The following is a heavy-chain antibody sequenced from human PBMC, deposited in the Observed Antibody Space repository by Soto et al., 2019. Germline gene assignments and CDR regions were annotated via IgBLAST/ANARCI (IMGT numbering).Heavy chain of an antibody. CDR1: GFTFSSYA. CDR3: AKDRQGSYFDY. J-gene: IGHJ4*02. CDR2: ISGSGVST. D-gene: IGHD1-26*01. V-gene: IGHV3-23*01. Sequence: EVQLLESGGGLVQPGGSLRLSCAASGFTFSSYAMNWVRQAPGKGLEWVSTISGSGVSTYYADSVKGRFTISRDNSKNTLYLPMNSLRAEDTAVYYCAKDRQGSYFDYWGQGTLVTVSS.